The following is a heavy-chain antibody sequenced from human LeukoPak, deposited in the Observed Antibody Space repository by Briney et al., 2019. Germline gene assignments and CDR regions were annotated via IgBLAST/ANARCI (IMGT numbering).Heavy chain of an antibody. V-gene: IGHV4-59*08. CDR3: ARHRIVVAPIDH. J-gene: IGHJ4*02. CDR1: GGSISSYY. CDR2: IYYSGST. D-gene: IGHD2-2*01. Sequence: SETLSLTCTVSGGSISSYYWSWIRQPPGKGLEWIGYIYYSGSTNYNPSLKSRVTISVDTSKNQFSLKLSSVTAADTAVYYCARHRIVVAPIDHWGQGTLVTVSS.